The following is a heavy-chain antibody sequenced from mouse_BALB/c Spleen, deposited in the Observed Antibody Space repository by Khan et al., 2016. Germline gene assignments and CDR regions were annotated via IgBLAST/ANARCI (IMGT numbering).Heavy chain of an antibody. CDR3: NAHHYGNSNCTY. CDR1: GFNIKDYC. D-gene: IGHD1-1*01. Sequence: VQLQQSGAELVRSGASVKLSCTTSGFNIKDYCMHWVKQRPEQGLEWIGWIDPENGDTEYTPKFQGKATMTADTSSNTAYLQLSSLTSEDTAVYYCNAHHYGNSNCTYWGQGTLVTVSA. V-gene: IGHV14-4*02. J-gene: IGHJ3*01. CDR2: IDPENGDT.